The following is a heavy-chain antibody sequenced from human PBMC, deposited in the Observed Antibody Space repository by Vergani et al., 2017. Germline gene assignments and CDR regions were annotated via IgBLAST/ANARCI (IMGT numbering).Heavy chain of an antibody. CDR1: GFTFSSHG. J-gene: IGHJ5*01. CDR2: IWYDGSNK. Sequence: QVQLVESEVGVVQPGRSLKLSCVASGFTFSSHGMHWVRQAPGKGLEWVAVIWYDGSNKYYGDSVKGRFTISRDNSKNTLYLQMNSLRVEDTAVYYCARWGNEKRLDSWGQGTLVTVSS. V-gene: IGHV3-33*01. D-gene: IGHD1-1*01. CDR3: ARWGNEKRLDS.